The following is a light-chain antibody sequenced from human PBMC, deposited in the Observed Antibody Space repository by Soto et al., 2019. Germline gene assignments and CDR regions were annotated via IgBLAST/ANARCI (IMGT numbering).Light chain of an antibody. J-gene: IGKJ5*01. CDR2: DAS. Sequence: DIQMTQSPSSLSASVGDRFTITWQASQDINKNLIWYQQKPGKAPKLLIYDASDLETGVPSRFSGSGSGTGFTFTISSLQPEDFATYYCQQYESLPLTFGRGTRLEIK. CDR3: QQYESLPLT. CDR1: QDINKN. V-gene: IGKV1-33*01.